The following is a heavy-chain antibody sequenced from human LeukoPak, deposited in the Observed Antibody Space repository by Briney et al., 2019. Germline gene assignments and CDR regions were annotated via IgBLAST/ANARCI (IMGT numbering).Heavy chain of an antibody. CDR1: GGTFSSYA. CDR2: INPNSGGT. D-gene: IGHD3-3*01. J-gene: IGHJ4*02. V-gene: IGHV1-2*02. Sequence: ASVKVSCKASGGTFSSYAISWVRQAPGQGLEWMGWINPNSGGTNYAQKFQGRVTMTRDTSISTAYMELSRLRSDDTAVYYCARGGAYYDFWSGYYGYWGQGTLVTVSS. CDR3: ARGGAYYDFWSGYYGY.